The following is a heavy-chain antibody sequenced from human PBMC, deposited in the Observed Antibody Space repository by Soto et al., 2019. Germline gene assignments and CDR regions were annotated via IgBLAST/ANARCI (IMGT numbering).Heavy chain of an antibody. Sequence: ASVKVSCKASGGTFIIYAISWVRQAPGQGLEWMGGIIPIFGTANYAQKFQGRVTITADKSTSTAYMELSSLRSEDTAVYYCARVRQIVGAESYFDYWGQGTLVTVSS. CDR1: GGTFIIYA. CDR3: ARVRQIVGAESYFDY. J-gene: IGHJ4*02. CDR2: IIPIFGTA. V-gene: IGHV1-69*06. D-gene: IGHD1-26*01.